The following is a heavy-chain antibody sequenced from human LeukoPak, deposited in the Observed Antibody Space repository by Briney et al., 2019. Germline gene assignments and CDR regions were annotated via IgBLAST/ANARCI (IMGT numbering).Heavy chain of an antibody. Sequence: GASVKVSCKASGYTFTSYDINWVRQATGQGLEWMGWMNPISGNTGYAQKFQGRVTMTRNTSISTAYMELSSLRSEDTAVYYCARSGHYYDSSGYYWVAFDIWGQGTMVTVSS. D-gene: IGHD3-22*01. CDR3: ARSGHYYDSSGYYWVAFDI. J-gene: IGHJ3*02. V-gene: IGHV1-8*01. CDR1: GYTFTSYD. CDR2: MNPISGNT.